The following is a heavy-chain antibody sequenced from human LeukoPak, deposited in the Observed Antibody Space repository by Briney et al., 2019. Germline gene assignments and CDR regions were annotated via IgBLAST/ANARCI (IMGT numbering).Heavy chain of an antibody. Sequence: ASVKVSCKASGYTFTSYGISWVRQAPGQGLEWMGWISAYNGNTNYAQKLQGRVTMTTDTSTSTAYMELRSLRSDDTAVYYCARDAGPYDPYYFDYWGQGTLVTVSS. CDR3: ARDAGPYDPYYFDY. J-gene: IGHJ4*02. CDR2: ISAYNGNT. CDR1: GYTFTSYG. V-gene: IGHV1-18*01. D-gene: IGHD3-22*01.